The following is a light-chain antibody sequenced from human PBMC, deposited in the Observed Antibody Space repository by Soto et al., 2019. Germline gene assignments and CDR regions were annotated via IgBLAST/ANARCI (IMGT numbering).Light chain of an antibody. CDR1: QGISTS. J-gene: IGKJ2*02. CDR2: SAY. CDR3: LQHYIYPRT. Sequence: DIQMTQSPSAMSASVGDRVTITCRASQGISTSLAWFQQKPGKVPKRLIYSAYSLQSGVPSRFSGSGSGTELTLTISSLQPEDSATYYCLQHYIYPRTFGQGTKLEIK. V-gene: IGKV1-17*03.